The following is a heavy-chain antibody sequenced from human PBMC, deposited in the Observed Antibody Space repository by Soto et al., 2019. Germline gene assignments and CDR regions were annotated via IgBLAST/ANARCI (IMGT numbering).Heavy chain of an antibody. V-gene: IGHV4-30-2*01. CDR2: IYHSGST. CDR3: ARVNGMATADY. Sequence: SETLALTCAVSGGSISSGGYSWSWIRQPPGKGLEWIGYIYHSGSTYYNPSLKSRVTISVDRSKNQFSLKLSSVTAVDTAVYYCARVNGMATADYWGQGTLVTVSS. J-gene: IGHJ4*02. D-gene: IGHD5-18*01. CDR1: GGSISSGGYS.